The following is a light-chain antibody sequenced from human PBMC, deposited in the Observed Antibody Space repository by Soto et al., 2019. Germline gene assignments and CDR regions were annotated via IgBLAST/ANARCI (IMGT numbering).Light chain of an antibody. Sequence: QSALTQPASVSGSPGQSITISYTGTSSDVGAYNYVSWYQHHPGKVPKLLIYEVTNRPSGVSDRFSGSKSGNTASLTISGLQAEDEADYYCSSKRDSSTLFVFGTGTKLTVL. V-gene: IGLV2-14*01. CDR2: EVT. J-gene: IGLJ1*01. CDR3: SSKRDSSTLFV. CDR1: SSDVGAYNY.